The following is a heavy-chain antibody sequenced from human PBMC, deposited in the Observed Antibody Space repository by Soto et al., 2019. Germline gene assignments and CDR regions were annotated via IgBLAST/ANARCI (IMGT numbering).Heavy chain of an antibody. CDR2: TNEGSGNT. V-gene: IGHV1-3*01. CDR3: ARDDRSVSGVVTLDH. Sequence: QVQIVQSGAEVKRPGASVRVSCRATGYSFKNYAVHWVRQAPGQRLEWMGLTNEGSGNTRFSQKFQGRISITRDTSASTVYLDLSSLTSEDTAIYYCARDDRSVSGVVTLDHWGPGTLVTVSS. CDR1: GYSFKNYA. J-gene: IGHJ4*02. D-gene: IGHD3-3*01.